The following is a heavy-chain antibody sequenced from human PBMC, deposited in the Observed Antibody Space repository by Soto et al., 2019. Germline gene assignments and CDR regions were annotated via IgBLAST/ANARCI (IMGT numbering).Heavy chain of an antibody. J-gene: IGHJ4*02. CDR3: ARSVGVTTLSYLDY. CDR1: GGTFSSYG. Sequence: SVKVSCKASGGTFSSYGISWVRQARGQGLEWLGGIIPMFGTATSTQNFQGRLTITADESTSTAYMELSSLTSEDTAVYFCARSVGVTTLSYLDYWGQGTLVTVSS. V-gene: IGHV1-69*13. D-gene: IGHD1-26*01. CDR2: IIPMFGTA.